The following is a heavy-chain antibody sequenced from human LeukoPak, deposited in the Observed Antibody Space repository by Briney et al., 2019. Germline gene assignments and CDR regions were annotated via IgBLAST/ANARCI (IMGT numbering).Heavy chain of an antibody. D-gene: IGHD2-15*01. CDR3: ARTPRNFGCIDY. CDR2: IYYSGST. V-gene: IGHV4-39*07. J-gene: IGHJ4*02. CDR1: GGSISSSSYY. Sequence: SSETLSLTCTVSGGSISSSSYYWGWIRQPPGKGLEWIGSIYYSGSTYYNPSLESRVTISVDTSKNQFSLKLSSVTAADTAVYYCARTPRNFGCIDYWGQGTLVTVSS.